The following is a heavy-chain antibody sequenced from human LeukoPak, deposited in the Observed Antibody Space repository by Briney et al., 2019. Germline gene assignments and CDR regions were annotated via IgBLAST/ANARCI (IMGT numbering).Heavy chain of an antibody. J-gene: IGHJ4*02. CDR3: ARGGIQVSGIDEFDY. CDR2: IGIRGDP. D-gene: IGHD6-19*01. CDR1: GFTFIDYD. V-gene: IGHV3-13*05. Sequence: GGSLRLSCAASGFTFIDYDMHWVRQLIGKGLEWVSAIGIRGDPHYSGSVKGRFTISRKNAESSLYLQMHSLRAEDTAVYYCARGGIQVSGIDEFDYWGQGTLVTVSS.